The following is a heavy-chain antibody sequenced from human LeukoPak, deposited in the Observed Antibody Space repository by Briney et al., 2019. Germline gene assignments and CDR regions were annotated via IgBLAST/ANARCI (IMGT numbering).Heavy chain of an antibody. J-gene: IGHJ5*02. D-gene: IGHD3-22*01. Sequence: GGSLRLFCAASGFTFSDHYMDWVRQAPGKGLEWVGRARNKANSYTTEYAASVKGRFTSSRDDSKNSLYLQMNSLKTEDTAVYYCAVIRSYDGSGYPSWGQGTLVTVSS. V-gene: IGHV3-72*01. CDR3: AVIRSYDGSGYPS. CDR1: GFTFSDHY. CDR2: ARNKANSYTT.